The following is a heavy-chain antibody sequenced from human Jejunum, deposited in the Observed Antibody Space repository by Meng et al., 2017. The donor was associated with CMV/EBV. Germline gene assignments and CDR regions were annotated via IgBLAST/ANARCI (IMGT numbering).Heavy chain of an antibody. V-gene: IGHV4-39*07. CDR3: AADISTAWFYY. CDR2: IHYTETT. J-gene: IGHJ4*02. CDR1: GYSISSGRHF. D-gene: IGHD2-2*01. Sequence: QLRLQQSGPGPVKPSETRSLHCTFSGYSISSGRHFWGWIRQAPGKGLEWIATIHYTETTHYNPSLKSRITISVDTSKNQISLKVNSVTAADTAMYYCAADISTAWFYYWGQGTLVTVSS.